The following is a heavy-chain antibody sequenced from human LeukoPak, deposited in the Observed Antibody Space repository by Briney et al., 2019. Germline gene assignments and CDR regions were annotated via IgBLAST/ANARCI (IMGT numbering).Heavy chain of an antibody. CDR3: ARGSGLGYSSGWSSYYYMDV. Sequence: GASVKVSCKASGGTFSSYAISWVRQAPGQGLEWMRGIIPIFGTANYAQKFQGRVTITADKSTSTAYMELSSLRSEDTAVYYCARGSGLGYSSGWSSYYYMDVWGKGTTVTISS. CDR2: IIPIFGTA. J-gene: IGHJ6*03. D-gene: IGHD6-19*01. V-gene: IGHV1-69*06. CDR1: GGTFSSYA.